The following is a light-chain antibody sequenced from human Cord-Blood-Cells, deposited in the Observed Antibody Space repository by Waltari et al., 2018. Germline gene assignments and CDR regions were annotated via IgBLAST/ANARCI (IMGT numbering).Light chain of an antibody. CDR2: YKSDSDK. CDR1: SGINVGTYR. Sequence: QAVLTQPSSLSASPGASASLTCTLRSGINVGTYRIYWYQQKPGSPPQNLLRYKSDSDKQQGSGVPSRFSGSKDASANAGILLISGLQSEDEADYYCMIWHSSAWVFGGGTKLTVL. V-gene: IGLV5-45*02. CDR3: MIWHSSAWV. J-gene: IGLJ3*02.